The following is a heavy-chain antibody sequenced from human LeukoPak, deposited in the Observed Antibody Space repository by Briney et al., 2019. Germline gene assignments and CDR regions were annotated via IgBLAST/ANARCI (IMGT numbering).Heavy chain of an antibody. CDR2: IYYSGST. CDR1: GGSISSSSYY. CDR3: AREYSSSWYKDIYYFDY. D-gene: IGHD6-13*01. V-gene: IGHV4-61*05. Sequence: PSETLSLTCTVSGGSISSSSYYWGWIRQPPGKGLEWIGYIYYSGSTNYNPSLKSRVTISVDTSKNQFSLKLSSVTAADTAVYYCAREYSSSWYKDIYYFDYWGQGTLVTVSS. J-gene: IGHJ4*02.